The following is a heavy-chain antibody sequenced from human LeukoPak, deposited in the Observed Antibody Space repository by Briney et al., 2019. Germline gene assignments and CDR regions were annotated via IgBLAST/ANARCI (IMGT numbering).Heavy chain of an antibody. J-gene: IGHJ4*02. V-gene: IGHV5-51*01. D-gene: IGHD1-14*01. Sequence: GESLQIPCKGSGYSFTSYWIGWVRQMPGKGLEWMGIIYPGDSDIRYSPSFQGQVTISADKSISTAYLQWSSLKASDTAMYYCARRASRDHYYFDYWGQGTLVTVSS. CDR3: ARRASRDHYYFDY. CDR2: IYPGDSDI. CDR1: GYSFTSYW.